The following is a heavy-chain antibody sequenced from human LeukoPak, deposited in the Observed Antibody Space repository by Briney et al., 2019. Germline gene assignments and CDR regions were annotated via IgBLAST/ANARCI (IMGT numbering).Heavy chain of an antibody. D-gene: IGHD1-26*01. CDR1: GGSISSYY. CDR3: AREGVGATTGFDY. Sequence: SETLSLTCTVSGGSISSYYWSWIRQPPGKGLEWLGYIYYSGSTNYNPSLKSRVTISVDTSKNQFSLKLSSVTAADTAVYYCAREGVGATTGFDYWGQGTLVTVSS. V-gene: IGHV4-59*01. CDR2: IYYSGST. J-gene: IGHJ4*02.